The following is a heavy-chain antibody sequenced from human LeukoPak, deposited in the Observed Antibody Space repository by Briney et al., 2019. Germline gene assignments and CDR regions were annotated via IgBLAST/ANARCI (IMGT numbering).Heavy chain of an antibody. CDR1: GFTFSSYA. J-gene: IGHJ4*02. D-gene: IGHD5-12*01. V-gene: IGHV3-64D*06. CDR3: VKAGHLVASPFDY. CDR2: ISSNGGST. Sequence: PGGSLRLSCSASGFTFSSYAMHWVRQAPGKGLEYVSAISSNGGSTYYADSVKGRFTISRDNSKNTLYLQMSSLRAEDTAVYYCVKAGHLVASPFDYWGQGTLVTVSS.